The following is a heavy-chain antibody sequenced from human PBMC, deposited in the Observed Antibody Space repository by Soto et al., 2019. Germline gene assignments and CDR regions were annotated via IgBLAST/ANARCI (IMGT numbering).Heavy chain of an antibody. V-gene: IGHV3-23*01. CDR3: AKARGAMVRGAAFYFDY. Sequence: XGSLRLSCAASGFTFTIYAMSWVRQAPGKGLEWVSAITGSGGSTYYADSVKGRFTISRDNSKNTLYLQMNSLKAEDTAVYYCAKARGAMVRGAAFYFDYWGQGTLVTVSS. CDR1: GFTFTIYA. J-gene: IGHJ4*02. CDR2: ITGSGGST. D-gene: IGHD3-10*01.